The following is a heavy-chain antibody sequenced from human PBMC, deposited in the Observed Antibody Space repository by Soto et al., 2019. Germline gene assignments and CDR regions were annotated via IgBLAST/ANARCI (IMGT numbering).Heavy chain of an antibody. CDR3: ARGLGENIAAAEDIDY. D-gene: IGHD6-13*01. Sequence: ASVKVSCKASGYTFTRYDINWVRQATGQGLEWMGWMNPNSGNTGYAQKFQGRVTMTRNTSISTAYMELSSLRSEDTAVYYCARGLGENIAAAEDIDYWGQGTLVTVSS. CDR2: MNPNSGNT. V-gene: IGHV1-8*01. J-gene: IGHJ4*02. CDR1: GYTFTRYD.